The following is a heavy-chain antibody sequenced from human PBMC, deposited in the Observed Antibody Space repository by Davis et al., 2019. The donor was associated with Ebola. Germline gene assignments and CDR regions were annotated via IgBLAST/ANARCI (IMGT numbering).Heavy chain of an antibody. Sequence: GGSLRLSCAASGFTFSSYGMHWVRQAPGKGLEWVAVIWYDGSNKYFADSVKGRFTISRDNSKNTLYLQMNSLRAEDTAVYYCARDPYYDYIWGSYPADYWGQGTLVTVSS. D-gene: IGHD3-16*02. J-gene: IGHJ4*02. CDR1: GFTFSSYG. V-gene: IGHV3-33*01. CDR2: IWYDGSNK. CDR3: ARDPYYDYIWGSYPADY.